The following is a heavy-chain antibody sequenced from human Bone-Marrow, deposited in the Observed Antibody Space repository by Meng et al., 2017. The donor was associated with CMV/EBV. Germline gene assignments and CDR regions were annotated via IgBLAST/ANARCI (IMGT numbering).Heavy chain of an antibody. CDR1: GGTFSSYA. D-gene: IGHD3-3*01. Sequence: SVKVSCKASGGTFSSYAISWVRQAPGQGLEWMGGIIPILGIANYAQKLQGRVTITADKSTSTAYMELSSLRSEDTAVYYCATTQPRILKTYYDFWSGPREYYFDYWGQGTLATVSS. CDR2: IIPILGIA. CDR3: ATTQPRILKTYYDFWSGPREYYFDY. J-gene: IGHJ4*02. V-gene: IGHV1-69*10.